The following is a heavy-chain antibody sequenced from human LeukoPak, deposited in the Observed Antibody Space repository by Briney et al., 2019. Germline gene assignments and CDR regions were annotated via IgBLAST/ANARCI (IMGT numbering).Heavy chain of an antibody. CDR3: ARGGDGHNFDY. V-gene: IGHV1-69*04. D-gene: IGHD5-24*01. J-gene: IGHJ4*02. CDR2: IIPILGIA. CDR1: GGTFSSYA. Sequence: SVKVSCKASGGTFSSYAISWVRQAPGQGLEWMGRIIPILGIANYAQKFQGRVTITADKSTSTAYMELSSLRSEDTAVYYCARGGDGHNFDYWGQGTQVTVSS.